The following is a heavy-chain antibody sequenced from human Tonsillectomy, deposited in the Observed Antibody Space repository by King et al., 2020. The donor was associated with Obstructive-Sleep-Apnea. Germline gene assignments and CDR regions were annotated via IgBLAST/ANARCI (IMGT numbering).Heavy chain of an antibody. V-gene: IGHV4-59*01. CDR1: GGSISTYY. CDR2: IYYSGST. J-gene: IGHJ4*02. D-gene: IGHD3-3*01. CDR3: ARGGYYYFDY. Sequence: VQLQESGPGLVKPSETLSLTCTVSGGSISTYYWSWIRQPPGKGLEWIGYIYYSGSTNYNPSLKSRVTISGDTSKSQFSLMLNSVTAADTAVYYCARGGYYYFDYWGQGTLVTVSS.